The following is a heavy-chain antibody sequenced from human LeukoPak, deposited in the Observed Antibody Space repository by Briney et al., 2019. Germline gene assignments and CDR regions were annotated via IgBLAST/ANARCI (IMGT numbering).Heavy chain of an antibody. CDR1: GGSISSDDYS. CDR3: ARDSRRPSLYYYYGMDV. V-gene: IGHV4-30-4*01. Sequence: SETLSPTCTVSGGSISSDDYSWSWIRQPPGKGLEWIGYIYYSGNTYYNPSLESRVSMSVDTSKNQFSLKLSSVTAADTAVYYCARDSRRPSLYYYYGMDVWGQGTTVTVSS. D-gene: IGHD5-24*01. CDR2: IYYSGNT. J-gene: IGHJ6*02.